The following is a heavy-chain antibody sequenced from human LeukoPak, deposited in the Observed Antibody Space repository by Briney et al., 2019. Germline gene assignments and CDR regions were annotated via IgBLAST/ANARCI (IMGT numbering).Heavy chain of an antibody. V-gene: IGHV4-4*07. Sequence: PSETLSLTCTVSGGPISSYYWSWIRQPAGKGLEWIGRIYTSGSTNYNPSLKSRVTMSVDTSKNQFSLKLSSVTAADTAVYYCARDTPIAAAGSYYFDYWGQGTLVTVSS. J-gene: IGHJ4*02. CDR1: GGPISSYY. D-gene: IGHD6-13*01. CDR2: IYTSGST. CDR3: ARDTPIAAAGSYYFDY.